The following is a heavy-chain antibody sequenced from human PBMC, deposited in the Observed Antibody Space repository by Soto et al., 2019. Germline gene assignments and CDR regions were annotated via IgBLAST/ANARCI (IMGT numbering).Heavy chain of an antibody. CDR3: ARGGSEWGEADY. J-gene: IGHJ4*02. V-gene: IGHV4-39*01. CDR2: IYYSGST. D-gene: IGHD3-16*01. CDR1: GGSISSSSYY. Sequence: QLQLQESGPGLVKPSETLSLTCTVSGGSISSSSYYWGWIRQPPGKGLEWIGSIYYSGSTYYNPSIKSRVTISVDTSKNPFSLKLSSVTAADTAVYYCARGGSEWGEADYWGQGTLVTVSS.